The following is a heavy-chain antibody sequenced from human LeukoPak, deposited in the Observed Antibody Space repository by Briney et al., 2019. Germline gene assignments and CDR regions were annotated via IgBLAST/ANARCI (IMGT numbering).Heavy chain of an antibody. CDR2: INPDSGGT. CDR3: AGGDSSTWTSFDY. Sequence: ASVKVSCKASGYTFTDYYMHWVRQAPGQGLEWMGWINPDSGGTNYAQRFQGRVTMTRDTSISTAYMELSRLRSDDTAVYYCAGGDSSTWTSFDYWGQGTLVTVSS. V-gene: IGHV1-2*02. J-gene: IGHJ4*02. CDR1: GYTFTDYY. D-gene: IGHD2-21*01.